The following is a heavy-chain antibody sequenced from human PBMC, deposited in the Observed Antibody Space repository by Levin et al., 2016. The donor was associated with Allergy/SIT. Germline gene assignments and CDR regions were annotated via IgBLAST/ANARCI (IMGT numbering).Heavy chain of an antibody. CDR2: IKQDGSEK. J-gene: IGHJ4*02. CDR3: ARGFSTPIFEGLWYYFDS. D-gene: IGHD3-3*01. V-gene: IGHV3-7*03. Sequence: WIRQPPGKGLEWVANIKQDGSEKYFVESVMGRFTISRDNAKNSLFLQMNSLRAEDTAIYYCARGFSTPIFEGLWYYFDSWGQGTLVTVSS.